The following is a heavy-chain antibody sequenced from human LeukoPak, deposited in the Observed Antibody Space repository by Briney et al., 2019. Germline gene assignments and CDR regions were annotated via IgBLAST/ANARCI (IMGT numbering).Heavy chain of an antibody. CDR1: GFTFSSYA. Sequence: GGSLRLSCAASGFTFSSYAMSWVRQPPGKGLEWVSAISRSGGSTYYGGSVKGRFTIYRDNSKNTLYLQMNSLRAEDTAVYYCAKTPIVATIRDYFDYWGQGTLVTVSS. J-gene: IGHJ4*02. CDR3: AKTPIVATIRDYFDY. CDR2: ISRSGGST. V-gene: IGHV3-23*01. D-gene: IGHD5-12*01.